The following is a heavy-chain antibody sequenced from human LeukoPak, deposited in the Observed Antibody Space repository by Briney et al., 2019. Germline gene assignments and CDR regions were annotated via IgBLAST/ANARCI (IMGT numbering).Heavy chain of an antibody. CDR3: AKRVIMIS. V-gene: IGHV3-23*01. D-gene: IGHD3-16*01. J-gene: IGHJ4*02. CDR2: ISASGVST. CDR1: GFTFSDNA. Sequence: GGSLRLSCAASGFTFSDNAMNWVRQAPGKGLEWVSGISASGVSTYYSDSVKGRFTISRDNSKNTLYLQMNSLRAEDTAVYYCAKRVIMISWGQGTLVTVSS.